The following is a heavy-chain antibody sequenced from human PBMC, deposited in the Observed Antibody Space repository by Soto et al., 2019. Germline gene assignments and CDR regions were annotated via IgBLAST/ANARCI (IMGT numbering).Heavy chain of an antibody. D-gene: IGHD1-26*01. Sequence: SQTLSLTCAITGDRVSSNSAVWVWVSHSPSRGLEWLGRTYYRSKWYYEYAVSVRGRITINPDTSKNQYSLQLNSVTPEDTAVYFCARGEQYSGRIFDYWGQGTLVTVSS. J-gene: IGHJ4*01. CDR1: GDRVSSNSAV. CDR2: TYYRSKWYY. CDR3: ARGEQYSGRIFDY. V-gene: IGHV6-1*01.